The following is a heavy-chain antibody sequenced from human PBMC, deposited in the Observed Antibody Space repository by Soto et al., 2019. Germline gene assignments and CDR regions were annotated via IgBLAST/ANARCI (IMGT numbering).Heavy chain of an antibody. J-gene: IGHJ4*02. CDR2: ISYDGSNK. V-gene: IGHV3-30-3*01. Sequence: VQLVESGGGVVQPGRSLRLSCAASGFTFSSYAMHWVRQAPGKGLEWVAVISYDGSNKYYADSVKGRFTISRDNSKNALYLQMNSLRAEDTAVYYCASPPPKGSSSSRGYFDYWGQGTLVTVSS. D-gene: IGHD6-6*01. CDR1: GFTFSSYA. CDR3: ASPPPKGSSSSRGYFDY.